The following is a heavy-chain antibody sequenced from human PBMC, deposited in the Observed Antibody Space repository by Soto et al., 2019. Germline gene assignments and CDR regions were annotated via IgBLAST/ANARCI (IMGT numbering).Heavy chain of an antibody. D-gene: IGHD1-1*01. V-gene: IGHV1-18*01. CDR2: ISAHNGNT. Sequence: QVHLVQSGAEVKKPGASVKVSCKASGYTFTSYGITWVRQAPGQGLEWMGWISAHNGNTDYAQKRQGRVIVTRDTSTSTAYMELGSLISDGTAVYYCARGRYGDYWGQGARVTVSS. CDR1: GYTFTSYG. CDR3: ARGRYGDY. J-gene: IGHJ4*02.